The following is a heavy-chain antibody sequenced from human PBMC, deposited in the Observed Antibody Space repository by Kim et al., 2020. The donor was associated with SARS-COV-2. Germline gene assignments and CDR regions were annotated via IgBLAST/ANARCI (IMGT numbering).Heavy chain of an antibody. D-gene: IGHD3-10*01. CDR1: GGSISSSNW. CDR2: IYHSGST. CDR3: AREDRGGYYGSGSYAYGMEV. V-gene: IGHV4-4*02. J-gene: IGHJ6*02. Sequence: SETLSLTCAVSGGSISSSNWWSWVRQPPGKGLEGIGEIYHSGSTNYNPSLKSRVTISVDKYKNQFSLRLSSVTAADTAVYYCAREDRGGYYGSGSYAYGMEVWGQGTTVTVS.